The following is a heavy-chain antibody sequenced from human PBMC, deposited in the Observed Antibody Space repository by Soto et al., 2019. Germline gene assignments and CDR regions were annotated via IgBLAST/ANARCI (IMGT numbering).Heavy chain of an antibody. Sequence: QLQLQESGPGLVKPSETLSLTCTVSGGSISSSSYYWGWIRQPSGMGLEWIGSIYYSGNTYYNLYLNTRVSVSVDRSKNQFSLKLTSVTAADTAVYYCARHSKGSSSRGFDPWGQGTLVTVSS. CDR2: IYYSGNT. D-gene: IGHD6-13*01. CDR1: GGSISSSSYY. CDR3: ARHSKGSSSRGFDP. J-gene: IGHJ5*02. V-gene: IGHV4-39*01.